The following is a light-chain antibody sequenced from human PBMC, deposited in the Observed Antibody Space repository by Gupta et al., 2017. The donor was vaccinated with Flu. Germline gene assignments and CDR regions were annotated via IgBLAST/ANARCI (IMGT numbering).Light chain of an antibody. J-gene: IGKJ1*01. Sequence: PMERTSLTWRASQSVSWNYLALFQQKPGQAPRLLIEEASIRAAGVPDRFSGSGSATDFTLTINKLDPEDVAVYYCHHNCSPPGTVGQGTKVEIK. V-gene: IGKV3-20*01. CDR3: HHNCSPPGT. CDR1: QSVSWNY. CDR2: EAS.